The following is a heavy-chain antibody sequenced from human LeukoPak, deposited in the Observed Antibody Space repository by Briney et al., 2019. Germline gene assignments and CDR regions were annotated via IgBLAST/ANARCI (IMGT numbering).Heavy chain of an antibody. J-gene: IGHJ6*02. CDR2: IYHSGST. CDR1: GGSISSSNW. D-gene: IGHD1-26*01. CDR3: ARVSLGIVGAYYYYYYGMDV. V-gene: IGHV4-4*02. Sequence: SGTLSLTCAVSGGSISSSNWWSWVRQPPGKGLEWIGEIYHSGSTNYNPSLKSRVTISVDTSKNQFSLKLSSVTAADTAVYYCARVSLGIVGAYYYYYYGMDVWGQGTTVTVSS.